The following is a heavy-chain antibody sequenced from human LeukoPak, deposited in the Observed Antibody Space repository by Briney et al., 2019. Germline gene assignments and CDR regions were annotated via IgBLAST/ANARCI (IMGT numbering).Heavy chain of an antibody. J-gene: IGHJ2*01. Sequence: PSETLSLTCAVSGGSISSSNWWSWVRRPPGKGLEWIGYIHYSGSTNYNPSLKSRITISVDTSNNKVSLKLSSVTAADTAVYYCARGYSYGILHYWYFDLWGRGTLVTVSS. CDR2: IHYSGST. V-gene: IGHV4-4*02. CDR3: ARGYSYGILHYWYFDL. D-gene: IGHD5-18*01. CDR1: GGSISSSNW.